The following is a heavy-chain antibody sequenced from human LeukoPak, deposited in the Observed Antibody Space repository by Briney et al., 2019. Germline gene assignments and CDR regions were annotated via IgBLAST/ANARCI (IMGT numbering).Heavy chain of an antibody. J-gene: IGHJ4*02. V-gene: IGHV3-23*01. Sequence: PGGSLRLSCAASGFTVSNNYMSWVRQAPGKGLEWVSAISGSGGSTYYADSVKGRFTISRDNSKNTLYLQMNSLRAEDTAVYYCAKGHQYSSGWHYFDYWGQGTLVTVSS. D-gene: IGHD6-19*01. CDR3: AKGHQYSSGWHYFDY. CDR1: GFTVSNNY. CDR2: ISGSGGST.